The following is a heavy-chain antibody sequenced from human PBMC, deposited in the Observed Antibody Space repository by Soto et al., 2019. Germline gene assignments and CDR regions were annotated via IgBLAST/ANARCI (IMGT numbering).Heavy chain of an antibody. CDR1: AFTFRNYW. CDR2: IKEDGSEK. J-gene: IGHJ4*02. CDR3: ARASSSTSGAIDY. D-gene: IGHD2-2*01. Sequence: EVQLVESGGGLVQPGGSRRLSCAASAFTFRNYWMSWVRQAPGKGLECVAKIKEDGSEKYYVDSVKGRFTISRDNAKNSVYLQMDSLTVEDTAMYYCARASSSTSGAIDYWGQGTLVTVSS. V-gene: IGHV3-7*04.